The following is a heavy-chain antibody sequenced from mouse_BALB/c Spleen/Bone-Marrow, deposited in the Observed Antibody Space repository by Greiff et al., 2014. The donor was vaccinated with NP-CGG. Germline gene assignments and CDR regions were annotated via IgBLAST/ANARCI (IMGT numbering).Heavy chain of an antibody. CDR3: ARRITTARAMDY. V-gene: IGHV1-54*01. CDR1: GYAFTNYL. CDR2: INPGSGGT. Sequence: VQLQQSGAELVRPGTSVKVSCKASGYAFTNYLIEWVKQRPGQGLEWIGVINPGSGGTNYNEKLKGKATLTADKSSSTAYMQLSSLTSDDSAVYFCARRITTARAMDYWGQGTSVTVSS. J-gene: IGHJ4*01. D-gene: IGHD1-2*01.